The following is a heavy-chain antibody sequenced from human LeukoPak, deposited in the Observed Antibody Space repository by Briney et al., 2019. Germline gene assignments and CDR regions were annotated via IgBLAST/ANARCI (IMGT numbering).Heavy chain of an antibody. Sequence: SVKVSCKASGGTFSSYAISWVRQAPGQGLEWMGGIIPIFGTANYAQKFQGKVTITADESTTTAYMELSSLRSEDTAVYFCARGYCTNTICLGRPYFDYWGQGTLVTVPS. D-gene: IGHD2-2*01. V-gene: IGHV1-69*13. CDR1: GGTFSSYA. J-gene: IGHJ4*02. CDR3: ARGYCTNTICLGRPYFDY. CDR2: IIPIFGTA.